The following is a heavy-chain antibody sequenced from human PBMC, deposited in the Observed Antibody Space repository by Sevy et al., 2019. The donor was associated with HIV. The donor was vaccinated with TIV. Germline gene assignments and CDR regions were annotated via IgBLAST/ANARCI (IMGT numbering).Heavy chain of an antibody. V-gene: IGHV3-30*02. D-gene: IGHD2-8*02. CDR1: GFTFSNHA. J-gene: IGHJ3*02. Sequence: GGSLRLSCAASGFTFSNHAMHWVRQAPGKGLEWVAFIRYDGSNEYYADSVKGRFTISRDNSKNTVYLQMSGLRPEDTAVYYCARDRKVLLVVYAIPFDVFDIWGQGTMVTVSS. CDR2: IRYDGSNE. CDR3: ARDRKVLLVVYAIPFDVFDI.